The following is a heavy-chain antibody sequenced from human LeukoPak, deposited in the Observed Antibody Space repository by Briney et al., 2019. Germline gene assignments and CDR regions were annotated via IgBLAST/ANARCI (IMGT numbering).Heavy chain of an antibody. CDR3: AKDPPTAGTTFDY. CDR2: IKNDESTA. J-gene: IGHJ4*02. CDR1: GFTITNNW. D-gene: IGHD6-19*01. Sequence: GGSLRLSCVVSGFTITNNWMYWVRQPPGRGLVWVSRIKNDESTAVYADSVKGRFTISRDNAKNTLYLQMNSLRGEDTAAYYCAKDPPTAGTTFDYWGQGALVTVSS. V-gene: IGHV3-74*03.